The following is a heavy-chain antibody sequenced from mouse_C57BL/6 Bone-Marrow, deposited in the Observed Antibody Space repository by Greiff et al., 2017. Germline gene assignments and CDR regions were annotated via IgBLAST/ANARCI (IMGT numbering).Heavy chain of an antibody. Sequence: VHLVESGPGLVAPSPSLSITCTVSGFSLTSYAISWVRQPPGKGLEWLGVIWTGGGTTYNSALNSRLSISKDNSKSQVFLKRNSLQTDDTARYYGARKAQATWAWFAYWGQGTLVTVSA. J-gene: IGHJ3*01. V-gene: IGHV2-9-1*01. CDR3: ARKAQATWAWFAY. CDR2: IWTGGGT. CDR1: GFSLTSYA. D-gene: IGHD3-2*02.